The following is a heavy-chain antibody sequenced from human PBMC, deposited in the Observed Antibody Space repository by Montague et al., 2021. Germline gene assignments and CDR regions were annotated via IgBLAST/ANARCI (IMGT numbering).Heavy chain of an antibody. CDR2: ICDGGSA. Sequence: SETLFLTCSVSGDSVRCGIYHWGWIRQSPGKGLEWIGYICDGGSATYKTSLGSRVTMSLDTSSNQFSLNLRSATAADTAVYYCAAYYYGGGGRGSWGQGTLVTVSS. D-gene: IGHD3-22*01. J-gene: IGHJ5*02. V-gene: IGHV4-61*01. CDR3: AAYYYGGGGRGS. CDR1: GDSVRCGIYH.